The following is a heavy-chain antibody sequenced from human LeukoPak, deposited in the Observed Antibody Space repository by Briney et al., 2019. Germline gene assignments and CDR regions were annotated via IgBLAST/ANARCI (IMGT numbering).Heavy chain of an antibody. J-gene: IGHJ4*02. CDR3: ARNENPDYGGNEYDY. Sequence: SETLSLTCAVYGGSFSGYYWNWIRQPPGKGLEWIGEINHSGSTNYIPSLKSRVTISVDTSKNQFSLKLSSVTAADTAVYYCARNENPDYGGNEYDYWGQGTLVTVSS. CDR1: GGSFSGYY. CDR2: INHSGST. V-gene: IGHV4-34*01. D-gene: IGHD4-23*01.